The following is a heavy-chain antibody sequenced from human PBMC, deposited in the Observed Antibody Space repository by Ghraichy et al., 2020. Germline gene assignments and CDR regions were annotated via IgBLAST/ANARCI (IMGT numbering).Heavy chain of an antibody. V-gene: IGHV3-72*01. Sequence: GGSLRLSCAASGFTFSDHYMDWVRQAPGKGLEWVGRTRNKANSYTTEYAASVKGRFTISRDESKNSLYLQMNSLKTEDTAVYYCARVHDGFDIWGQGTMVTVSS. CDR3: ARVHDGFDI. J-gene: IGHJ3*02. CDR2: TRNKANSYTT. CDR1: GFTFSDHY.